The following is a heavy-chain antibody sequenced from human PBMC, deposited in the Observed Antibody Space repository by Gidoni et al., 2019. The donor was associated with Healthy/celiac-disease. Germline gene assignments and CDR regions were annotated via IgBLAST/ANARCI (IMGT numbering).Heavy chain of an antibody. Sequence: EVQLVESGGGLVQPGGSLRLSCAASGFTFSSYAMSWVRQAPGKGLEWVSAISGSGGSTYSADAVKGRFTISRDNSKNTLYLQMNSLRAEDTAVYYCAREYSSGWYPIKGGFDYWGQGTLVSVSS. CDR1: GFTFSSYA. CDR2: ISGSGGST. D-gene: IGHD6-19*01. V-gene: IGHV3-23*04. CDR3: AREYSSGWYPIKGGFDY. J-gene: IGHJ4*02.